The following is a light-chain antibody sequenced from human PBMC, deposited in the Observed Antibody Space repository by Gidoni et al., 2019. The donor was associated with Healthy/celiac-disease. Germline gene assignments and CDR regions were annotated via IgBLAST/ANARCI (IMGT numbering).Light chain of an antibody. CDR1: SSNIGSNT. CDR3: AAWDDSLNGV. Sequence: QSVLTQPPSPSGTPGQRVTIPCSGSSSNIGSNTVNWYHQLPGTAPKLLIYSNNQRPSGVPDRFSGSKSGTSASLAISGLQSEDEADYYCAAWDDSLNGVFGGGTKLTVL. V-gene: IGLV1-44*01. CDR2: SNN. J-gene: IGLJ3*02.